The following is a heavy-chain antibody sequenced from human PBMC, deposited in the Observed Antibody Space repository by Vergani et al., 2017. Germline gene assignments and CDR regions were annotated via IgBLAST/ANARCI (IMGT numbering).Heavy chain of an antibody. CDR2: IYHSGGA. J-gene: IGHJ4*02. CDR3: ARTESFILRYFHWAL. Sequence: QLHLQESGPGLVKPSETLSLTCTVSGGSITSSSYYWGWIRQPPGKGLEWIGNIYHSGGAYYNPSLKGRVTISVDTSNNQFSLAVTSVTAADTAIYFCARTESFILRYFHWALWGQGTLVTVSS. CDR1: GGSITSSSYY. V-gene: IGHV4-39*01. D-gene: IGHD3-9*01.